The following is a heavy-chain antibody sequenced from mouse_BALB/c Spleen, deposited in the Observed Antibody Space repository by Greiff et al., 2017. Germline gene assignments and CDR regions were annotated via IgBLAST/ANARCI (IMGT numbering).Heavy chain of an antibody. CDR1: GYTFTSYT. J-gene: IGHJ3*01. V-gene: IGHV1-4*01. CDR3: ASGQLGLRGFAY. D-gene: IGHD3-1*01. Sequence: VQLQESGAELARPGASVKMSCKASGYTFTSYTMHWVKQRPGQGLEWIGYINPSSGYTNYNQKFKDKATLTADKSSSTAYMQLSSLTSEDSAVYYCASGQLGLRGFAYWGQGTLVTVSA. CDR2: INPSSGYT.